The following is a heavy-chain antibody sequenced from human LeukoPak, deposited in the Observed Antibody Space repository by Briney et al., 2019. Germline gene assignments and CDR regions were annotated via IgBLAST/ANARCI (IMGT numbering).Heavy chain of an antibody. D-gene: IGHD3-22*01. CDR2: ISGSGGST. CDR3: AKGSRYYYDSSGYYDY. CDR1: GFTFSSYG. J-gene: IGHJ4*02. Sequence: PGGSLRLSCAASGFTFSSYGMSWVRQAPGKGLEWVSAISGSGGSTYYADSVKGRFTISRDNSKNTLYLQMNSLRAEDTAVYYCAKGSRYYYDSSGYYDYWGQGTLVTVSS. V-gene: IGHV3-23*01.